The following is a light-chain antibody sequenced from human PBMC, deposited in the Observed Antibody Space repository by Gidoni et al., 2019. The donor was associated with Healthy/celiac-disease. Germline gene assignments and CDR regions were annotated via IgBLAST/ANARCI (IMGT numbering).Light chain of an antibody. CDR2: DAS. J-gene: IGKJ3*01. CDR3: QQYDNLPRFT. CDR1: QDISNY. V-gene: IGKV1-33*01. Sequence: DIQMTQSPSSLSASVGDRVTITCQASQDISNYLNWYQQKPGKAPKLLIYDASNLETGVPSRLSGSGSGTDFTFTISSLQPEDIATYYCQQYDNLPRFTFGPGTKVDIK.